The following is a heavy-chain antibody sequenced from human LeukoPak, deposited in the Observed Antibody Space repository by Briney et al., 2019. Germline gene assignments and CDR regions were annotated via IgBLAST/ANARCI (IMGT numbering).Heavy chain of an antibody. D-gene: IGHD6-19*01. V-gene: IGHV1-2*02. Sequence: ASVKVSCKASGYTFSDYYMHWVRQAPGQGLEWMGWINPNSGGTNYAQKFQGRVTMTRDTSISTAYMELSRLRSDDTAVYYCARPPFVGSGWEFDCWGQGTLVTVSS. CDR2: INPNSGGT. CDR3: ARPPFVGSGWEFDC. CDR1: GYTFSDYY. J-gene: IGHJ4*02.